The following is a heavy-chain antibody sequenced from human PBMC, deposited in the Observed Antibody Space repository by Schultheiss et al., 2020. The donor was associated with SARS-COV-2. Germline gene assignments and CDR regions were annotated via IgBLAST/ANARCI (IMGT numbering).Heavy chain of an antibody. Sequence: SQTLSLTCTVSGGSIGTYCWNWIRQPPGKGLEWIGYIHYSGSTYYNPSLKSRVTISVDKSKNQFSLKLSSVTAADTAVYYCARGVDCSSTSCYPFDYWGQGTLVTVSS. CDR3: ARGVDCSSTSCYPFDY. J-gene: IGHJ4*02. CDR1: GGSIGTYC. CDR2: IHYSGST. V-gene: IGHV4-59*12. D-gene: IGHD2-2*01.